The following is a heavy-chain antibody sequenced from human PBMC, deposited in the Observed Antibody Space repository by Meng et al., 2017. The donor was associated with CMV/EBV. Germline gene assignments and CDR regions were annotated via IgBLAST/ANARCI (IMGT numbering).Heavy chain of an antibody. V-gene: IGHV3-9*01. J-gene: IGHJ4*02. D-gene: IGHD2-2*03. CDR1: GFTFADYA. CDR2: INWNSGDI. Sequence: GGSLRLSCAASGFTFADYAMHWARQAPGKGLEWVSGINWNSGDIGYADSVKGRFTISRDNAKNSLYLQMNSLRDEDTALYYCAKDIRGYWYSLEYWGQGTLVTVSS. CDR3: AKDIRGYWYSLEY.